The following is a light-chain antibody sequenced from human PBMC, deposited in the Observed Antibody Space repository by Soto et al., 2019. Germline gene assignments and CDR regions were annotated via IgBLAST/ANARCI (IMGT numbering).Light chain of an antibody. Sequence: QSALTQPASVSGSPGQSITFSCTGTSGDIGAYNYVSWYQQHPGKAPKLMIYEVTNRPSGVSDRFSGSKSGNTASLTISGLQAQDEADYYCSSLTTANSHVFGTGTKVTVL. J-gene: IGLJ1*01. V-gene: IGLV2-14*01. CDR2: EVT. CDR1: SGDIGAYNY. CDR3: SSLTTANSHV.